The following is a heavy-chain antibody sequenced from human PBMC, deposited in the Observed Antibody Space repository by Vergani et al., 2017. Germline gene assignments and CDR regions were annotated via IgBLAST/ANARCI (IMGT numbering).Heavy chain of an antibody. CDR2: ISPILGIA. D-gene: IGHD2-2*01. J-gene: IGHJ6*02. CDR1: GGTFNNCA. Sequence: QVQLVQSGAEVKKPGSSVKVSCKASGGTFNNCAISWVRQAPGQGLEWMGRISPILGIANYAQKFQGRVTITADKSTSTAYMELSSLRSEDTAGYYCARVPPAAENYYYYGMHVWGQGTTVTVSS. CDR3: ARVPPAAENYYYYGMHV. V-gene: IGHV1-69*04.